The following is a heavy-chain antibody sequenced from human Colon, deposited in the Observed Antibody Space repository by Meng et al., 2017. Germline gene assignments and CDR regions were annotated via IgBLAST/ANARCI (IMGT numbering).Heavy chain of an antibody. D-gene: IGHD3-10*01. CDR3: ARVSISWDRGVISIDYFDC. CDR2: IYSGGKT. V-gene: IGHV3-53*04. CDR1: GFTVSNNY. Sequence: GGSLRLSCAASGFTVSNNYMTWVRQAPGRGLEWVSIIYSGGKTYYADSVKGRFTISRHTSNNSLSLQMNSLRHEDTAVYYCARVSISWDRGVISIDYFDCWGQGTLVTVSS. J-gene: IGHJ4*02.